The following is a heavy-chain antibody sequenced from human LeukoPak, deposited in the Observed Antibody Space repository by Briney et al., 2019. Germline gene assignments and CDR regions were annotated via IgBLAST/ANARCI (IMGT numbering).Heavy chain of an antibody. Sequence: ASVKVSCKASGYTFTGYYMHWVRQAPGQGLEWMGWINPSSGGTNDAQKFQGRVTMTTDTSISTAYMELSRLRSDDTAVYYCARGGWSGYSYGSEPEKYFDYWGQGTLVTVSS. J-gene: IGHJ4*02. CDR1: GYTFTGYY. V-gene: IGHV1-2*02. CDR3: ARGGWSGYSYGSEPEKYFDY. CDR2: INPSSGGT. D-gene: IGHD5-18*01.